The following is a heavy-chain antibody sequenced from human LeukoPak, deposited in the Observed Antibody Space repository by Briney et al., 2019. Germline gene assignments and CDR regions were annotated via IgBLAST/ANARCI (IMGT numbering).Heavy chain of an antibody. D-gene: IGHD4-17*01. CDR1: GYTFTGYY. CDR2: INPNSGGT. V-gene: IGHV1-2*02. J-gene: IGHJ4*02. CDR3: ARGYGDYIRVVLDY. Sequence: ASVKVSCKASGYTFTGYYMHWVRQAPGQGLEWMGWINPNSGGTNYAQKFQGRVTITADESTSTAYMELSSLRSEDTAVYYCARGYGDYIRVVLDYWGQGTLVTVSS.